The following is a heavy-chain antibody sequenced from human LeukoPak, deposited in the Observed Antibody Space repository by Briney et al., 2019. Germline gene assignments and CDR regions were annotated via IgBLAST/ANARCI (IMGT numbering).Heavy chain of an antibody. CDR1: GYTFTSYY. D-gene: IGHD2-2*01. V-gene: IGHV1-46*01. CDR3: AGGGYQPYYFDY. J-gene: IGHJ4*02. CDR2: INPSGGST. Sequence: ASVKVSCKASGYTFTSYYMHWVRQAPGQGLEWMGIINPSGGSTSYAQKFQGRVTMTRDMSTSTVYMELSSLRSDDTAVYYCAGGGYQPYYFDYWGQGTLVTVSS.